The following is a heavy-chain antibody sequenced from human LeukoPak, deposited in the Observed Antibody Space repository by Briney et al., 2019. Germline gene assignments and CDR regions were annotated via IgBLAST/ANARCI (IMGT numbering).Heavy chain of an antibody. Sequence: GGSLRLSCAASGFTFRSRAMSWVRRAPGKGLEWVSAVSDGGDTTYYADSVKGRFTISRDNSKNTVDLEMNSLRAEDTALYYCVKEGRATSYADYWGQGTLVTVSS. V-gene: IGHV3-23*01. D-gene: IGHD3-16*01. J-gene: IGHJ4*02. CDR3: VKEGRATSYADY. CDR2: VSDGGDTT. CDR1: GFTFRSRA.